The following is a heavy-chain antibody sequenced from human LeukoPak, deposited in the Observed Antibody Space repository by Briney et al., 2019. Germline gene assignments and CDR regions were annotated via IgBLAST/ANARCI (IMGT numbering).Heavy chain of an antibody. Sequence: GGSLRLSCEASEFTFSTHWMSWVRQAPGKRLEWVASINPDGSQKYYLDSVKGRFTISRDNTKNSLYLQMYSLGAEDTAVYYCARLLGTATTYDYWGQGTLVTVSS. CDR2: INPDGSQK. V-gene: IGHV3-7*01. D-gene: IGHD5-24*01. J-gene: IGHJ4*02. CDR1: EFTFSTHW. CDR3: ARLLGTATTYDY.